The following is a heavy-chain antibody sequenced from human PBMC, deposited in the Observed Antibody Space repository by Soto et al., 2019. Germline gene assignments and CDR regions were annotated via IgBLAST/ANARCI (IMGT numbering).Heavy chain of an antibody. CDR3: ARHNYGSGSTYFDY. CDR2: IYHSGNP. CDR1: GDTISTGGYT. J-gene: IGHJ4*02. D-gene: IGHD3-10*01. Sequence: TSETLSLTCDVSGDTISTGGYTWAWIRQPPGKALEWIGHIYHSGNPNYNPSLKSRVTISVDTSKNQFSLKLNSMTAADTAVYYCARHNYGSGSTYFDYWGQGTLVTVSS. V-gene: IGHV4-30-2*01.